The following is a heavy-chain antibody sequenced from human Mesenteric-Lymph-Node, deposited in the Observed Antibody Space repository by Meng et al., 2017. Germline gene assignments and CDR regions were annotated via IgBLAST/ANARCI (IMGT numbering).Heavy chain of an antibody. D-gene: IGHD6-13*01. CDR3: APRGRYSSIWSGFDY. J-gene: IGHJ4*02. CDR2: IYWDDDK. V-gene: IGHV2-5*02. Sequence: SGPTLVTPTQTLSLTCTFSGFSLRTSGVGVSWIRQPPGKALEWLAIIYWDDDKRYSPSLKSRLTITKDTSKNQVVLTMTNMDPVDTATYYCAPRGRYSSIWSGFDYWGQGTLVTVSS. CDR1: GFSLRTSGVG.